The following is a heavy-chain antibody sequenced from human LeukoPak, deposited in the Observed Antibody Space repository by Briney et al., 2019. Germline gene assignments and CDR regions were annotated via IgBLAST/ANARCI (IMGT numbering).Heavy chain of an antibody. Sequence: ASVKVSRKVSGYTLTELSMHWVRQAPGKGLEWMGGFDPEDGETIYAQKFQGRVTMTEDTSTDTAYMELSSLRSEDTAVYYCAILKVPAANHREAWFDPWGQGILVTVSS. CDR1: GYTLTELS. CDR2: FDPEDGET. V-gene: IGHV1-24*01. D-gene: IGHD2-2*01. CDR3: AILKVPAANHREAWFDP. J-gene: IGHJ5*02.